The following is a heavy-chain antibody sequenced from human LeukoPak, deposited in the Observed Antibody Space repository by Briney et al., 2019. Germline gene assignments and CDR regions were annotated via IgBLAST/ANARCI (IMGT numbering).Heavy chain of an antibody. CDR3: ASLYSSGWLDAFDI. Sequence: GGSLRLSCAASGFTFSSYEMNWVRQAPGKGLEWVSYISSSGSTIYYADSVKGRFTISRDNAKNSLYLQMNSLRAEDTALYYCASLYSSGWLDAFDIWGQGTMVTVSS. V-gene: IGHV3-48*03. D-gene: IGHD6-19*01. J-gene: IGHJ3*02. CDR1: GFTFSSYE. CDR2: ISSSGSTI.